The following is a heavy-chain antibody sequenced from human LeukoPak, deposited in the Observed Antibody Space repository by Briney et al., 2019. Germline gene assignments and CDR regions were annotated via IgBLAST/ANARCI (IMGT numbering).Heavy chain of an antibody. CDR1: GFTFDDYA. CDR2: ITWNRDNI. J-gene: IGHJ4*02. D-gene: IGHD3-10*01. V-gene: IGHV3-9*01. Sequence: GGPLRLSCKVSGFTFDDYAMHWVRQVPGKGLEWVSGITWNRDNIGYGDSVKGRFTVSRDNVKNVLYLQMNSLRAEDTAVYYCAKVNLYYYGSGSYWDYWGQGTLVTVSP. CDR3: AKVNLYYYGSGSYWDY.